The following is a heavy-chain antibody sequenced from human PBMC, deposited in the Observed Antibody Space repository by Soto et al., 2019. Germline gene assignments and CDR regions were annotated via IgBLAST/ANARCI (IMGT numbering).Heavy chain of an antibody. J-gene: IGHJ4*02. V-gene: IGHV3-30-3*01. CDR3: AREVYYDFWSGFNTHPYYFDD. Sequence: QVQLVESGGGVVQPGRSLRLSCAASGFTFSRHTMHWVRQAPGKGLEWVAGISDDGSNPYYADSVKGRFTISRDNSKNTLYLQMNSLSSEDTAVHHCAREVYYDFWSGFNTHPYYFDDWGQGTLVTVSS. CDR1: GFTFSRHT. CDR2: ISDDGSNP. D-gene: IGHD3-3*01.